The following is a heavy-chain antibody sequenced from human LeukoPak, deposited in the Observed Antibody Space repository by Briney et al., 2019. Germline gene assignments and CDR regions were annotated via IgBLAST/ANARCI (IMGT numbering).Heavy chain of an antibody. CDR2: VDQDGSEK. V-gene: IGHV3-7*03. Sequence: PGGSLRLSCAASGFISNSYWMNWLRQAPGKGLEWVANVDQDGSEKYYVGSVKGRFTISRDNAKNSLYLQMNSLRVEDTAVYYCARGWASSRRKAFDIWGQGTMVTVSS. CDR3: ARGWASSRRKAFDI. J-gene: IGHJ3*02. CDR1: GFISNSYW. D-gene: IGHD3-16*01.